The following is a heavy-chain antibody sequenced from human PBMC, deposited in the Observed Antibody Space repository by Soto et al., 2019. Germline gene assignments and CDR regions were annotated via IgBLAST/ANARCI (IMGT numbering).Heavy chain of an antibody. CDR3: ASSFRGYSGYHFDY. J-gene: IGHJ4*02. D-gene: IGHD5-12*01. CDR2: IYYSGST. CDR1: GGSISSSSYY. Sequence: SETLSLTCTVSGGSISSSSYYWGWIRQPPGKGLEWIGSIYYSGSTYYNPSLKSRVTISVDTSKNQFSLKLSSVTAADTAVYYCASSFRGYSGYHFDYWGPGTLFTVSS. V-gene: IGHV4-39*01.